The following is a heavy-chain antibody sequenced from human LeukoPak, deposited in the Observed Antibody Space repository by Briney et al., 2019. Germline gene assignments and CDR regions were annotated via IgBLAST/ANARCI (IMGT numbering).Heavy chain of an antibody. Sequence: RPSETLSLTCTVSGGSITSYYWSWIRQPPGKGLECIGYIYYSGTTYYNPSLKSRVTISVDTSKNQFSLKLSSVTAADTAVYYCARTGYQGGYWGQGILVTVSS. CDR3: ARTGYQGGY. CDR2: IYYSGTT. V-gene: IGHV4-59*01. J-gene: IGHJ4*02. CDR1: GGSITSYY. D-gene: IGHD2-2*01.